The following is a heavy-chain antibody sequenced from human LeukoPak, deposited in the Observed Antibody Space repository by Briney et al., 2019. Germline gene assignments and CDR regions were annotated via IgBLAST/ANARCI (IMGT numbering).Heavy chain of an antibody. V-gene: IGHV4-31*01. CDR2: IYYSGST. Sequence: PSETLSLTCTVSGGSISSGGYYWSWIRQHPGEGLEWIGYIYYSGSTYYNPSLRGPVTISIDTSKNQFSLKLSSVTAADTAVYYCARVAPGLPWFDPWGQGTLVTVSS. J-gene: IGHJ5*02. CDR3: ARVAPGLPWFDP. D-gene: IGHD4-11*01. CDR1: GGSISSGGYY.